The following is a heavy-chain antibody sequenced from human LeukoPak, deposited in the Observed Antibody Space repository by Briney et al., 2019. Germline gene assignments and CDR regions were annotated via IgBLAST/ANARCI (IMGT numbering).Heavy chain of an antibody. CDR3: ATYGDLYNFDY. CDR2: THYSGKT. D-gene: IGHD2-21*02. CDR1: GASISNYY. V-gene: IGHV4-59*01. Sequence: KPSETLSLTCTVSGASISNYYWSWIRQPPGKGLEWIGYTHYSGKTNYNPSLKSRVSISIDTPKNQFSLRLNSVTAADTAVYYCATYGDLYNFDYWGQGTLVTVSP. J-gene: IGHJ4*02.